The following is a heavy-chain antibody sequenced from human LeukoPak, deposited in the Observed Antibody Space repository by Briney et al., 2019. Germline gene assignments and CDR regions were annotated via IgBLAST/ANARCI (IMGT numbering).Heavy chain of an antibody. CDR2: ISAYNGNT. V-gene: IGHV1-18*01. CDR1: GYTFTSYG. J-gene: IGHJ4*02. D-gene: IGHD6-19*01. CDR3: ARDGSIAVAGTAFFDY. Sequence: ASVKVSCKASGYTFTSYGISWVRQAPGQGLEWMGWISAYNGNTSYAQKLQGRVTMTTDTSTSTAYMELRSLRSDDTAVYYCARDGSIAVAGTAFFDYWGQGTLVTVSS.